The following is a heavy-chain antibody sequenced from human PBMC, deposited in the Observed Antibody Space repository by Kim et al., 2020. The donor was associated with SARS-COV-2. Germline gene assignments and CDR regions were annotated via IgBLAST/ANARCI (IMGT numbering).Heavy chain of an antibody. CDR3: ARSIGYDSYYYYGMDV. Sequence: LVKVSCKASGGTFSSYAISWVRQAPGQGLEWMGGIIPIFGTGKYRQKFQGRVTITADESTSTAYMELSSLRSEDTAVYYCARSIGYDSYYYYGMDVWGQGTTVTVSS. J-gene: IGHJ6*02. CDR1: GGTFSSYA. D-gene: IGHD5-12*01. CDR2: IIPIFGTG. V-gene: IGHV1-69*13.